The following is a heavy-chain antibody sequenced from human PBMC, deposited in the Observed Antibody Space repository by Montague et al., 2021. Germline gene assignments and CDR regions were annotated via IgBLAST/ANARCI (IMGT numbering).Heavy chain of an antibody. Sequence: SETLSLTCTVSGASINSSPYYWGWIRQPPGKGLEWIGSIYYSANTYYNPSLKGRLSISVDTTKNQFSLRLKSVTAADTAVYHCARVGCDGDCYTFDPWGQGTLVTVSS. V-gene: IGHV4-39*01. CDR3: ARVGCDGDCYTFDP. CDR2: IYYSANT. D-gene: IGHD2-21*02. CDR1: GASINSSPYY. J-gene: IGHJ5*02.